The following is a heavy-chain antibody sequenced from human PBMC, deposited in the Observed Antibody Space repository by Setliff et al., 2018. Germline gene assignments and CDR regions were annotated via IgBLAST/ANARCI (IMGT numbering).Heavy chain of an antibody. CDR1: GGSISSYY. D-gene: IGHD6-19*01. CDR3: AREQWLDPPGYYYMDV. Sequence: PSETLSLTCTVSGGSISSYYWSWIRQPAGKGLEWIGHIHIGGSANYNPSLKSRVTMSIDTSKNQFSLKLNSVTAADMAVYYCAREQWLDPPGYYYMDVWAKGTTVTVPS. J-gene: IGHJ6*03. V-gene: IGHV4-4*07. CDR2: IHIGGSA.